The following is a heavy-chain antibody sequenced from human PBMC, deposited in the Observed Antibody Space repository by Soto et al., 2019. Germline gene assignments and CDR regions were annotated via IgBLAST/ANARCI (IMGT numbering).Heavy chain of an antibody. V-gene: IGHV5-51*01. Sequence: EVQLVQSGAEVKKPGESLKISCKGSGYSFTSYWIGWVRQMPGKGLEWMGIIYPGDSDTRYSPSFQGQVTISADKSISTAYLQWSSLKASDTAMYYCARHHEDYYDSSGYYGIGWFDPWGQGTLVTVSS. CDR3: ARHHEDYYDSSGYYGIGWFDP. D-gene: IGHD3-22*01. CDR2: IYPGDSDT. CDR1: GYSFTSYW. J-gene: IGHJ5*02.